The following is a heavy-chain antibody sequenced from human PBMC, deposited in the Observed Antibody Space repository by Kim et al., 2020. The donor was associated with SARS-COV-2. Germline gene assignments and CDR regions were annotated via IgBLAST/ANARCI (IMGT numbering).Heavy chain of an antibody. J-gene: IGHJ6*02. CDR1: GYTFTSYS. Sequence: ASVKVSCKASGYTFTSYSMTWVRQAPGQGLEWVGWINTDNGDTKYVQKFQGRVTMTTDTSTKTVYMELRSLRSDDTAVYYCARDGADRIAAALYHYYGMDVWGQGTTVTVSS. CDR2: INTDNGDT. D-gene: IGHD6-13*01. CDR3: ARDGADRIAAALYHYYGMDV. V-gene: IGHV1-18*01.